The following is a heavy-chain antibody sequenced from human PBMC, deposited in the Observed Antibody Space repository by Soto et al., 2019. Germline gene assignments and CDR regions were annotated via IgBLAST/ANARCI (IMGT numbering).Heavy chain of an antibody. V-gene: IGHV4-59*08. CDR3: ARGYGDYVLDY. J-gene: IGHJ4*02. Sequence: QVQLQESGPGLVKPSETLSLTCTVSGGSISSYYWSWIRQPPGKGLEWIGYIYYSGSTNYNPSLKRRVTLSVDTSNNQFSLKLTSVTAADTAVYYWARGYGDYVLDYWGQGTLVTVSS. CDR2: IYYSGST. CDR1: GGSISSYY. D-gene: IGHD4-17*01.